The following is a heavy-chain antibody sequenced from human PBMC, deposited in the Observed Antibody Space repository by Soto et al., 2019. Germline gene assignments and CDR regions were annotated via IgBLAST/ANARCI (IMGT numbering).Heavy chain of an antibody. V-gene: IGHV4-31*03. J-gene: IGHJ6*02. D-gene: IGHD3-3*01. CDR1: GGSISSGGYY. CDR3: ARAPHDFWSGPPSYGMDV. CDR2: IYYSGST. Sequence: PSETLSLTCTVSGGSISSGGYYWSWIRQHPGKGLEWIGYIYYSGSTYYNPSLKSRVTISVDTSKNQFSLKLSSVTAADTAVYYCARAPHDFWSGPPSYGMDVWGQGTTVTVSS.